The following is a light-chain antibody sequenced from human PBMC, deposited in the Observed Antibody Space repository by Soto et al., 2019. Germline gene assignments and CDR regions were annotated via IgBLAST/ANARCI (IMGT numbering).Light chain of an antibody. CDR2: DVS. V-gene: IGLV2-14*01. Sequence: QSVLTQPASVSGSPGQSITISCTGTSSDVGGYNYVSGYQQHPGKAPKLMIYDVSNRPSGVSNRFSGSKSGNTASLTISGLQAEDEADYYCSSYTSISTLGGVFGGGTKLTVL. CDR1: SSDVGGYNY. CDR3: SSYTSISTLGGV. J-gene: IGLJ2*01.